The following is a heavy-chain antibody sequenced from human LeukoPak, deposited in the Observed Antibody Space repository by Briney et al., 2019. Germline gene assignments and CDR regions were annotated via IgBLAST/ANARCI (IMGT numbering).Heavy chain of an antibody. CDR2: ISVYNGNT. CDR3: ARDLVGIVGVTAWFDP. Sequence: GASVKVSCKASAYTFTSYAISWMRQAPGQGLEWMGWISVYNGNTNYAQKFQGRVTMTTDTSTNTVYMELRSLRFDDTAVYYCARDLVGIVGVTAWFDPWGQGTLVTVSS. CDR1: AYTFTSYA. V-gene: IGHV1-18*01. D-gene: IGHD1-26*01. J-gene: IGHJ5*01.